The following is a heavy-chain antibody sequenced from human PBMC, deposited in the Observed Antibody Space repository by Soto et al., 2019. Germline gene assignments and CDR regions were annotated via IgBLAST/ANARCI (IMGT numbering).Heavy chain of an antibody. CDR3: ATPRGYSSGWYFDP. CDR1: GGSITSSSYH. CDR2: IDYSGST. D-gene: IGHD6-19*01. V-gene: IGHV4-39*01. J-gene: IGHJ5*02. Sequence: QLQLQESGPGLVKPSETLSLTCTVSGGSITSSSYHWGWVRQPPGKGLEWIGTIDYSGSTYYNPSLKSRVTISVGTSKPQFSLMVSSVTASDTAVYYCATPRGYSSGWYFDPWVQGTLVTVSS.